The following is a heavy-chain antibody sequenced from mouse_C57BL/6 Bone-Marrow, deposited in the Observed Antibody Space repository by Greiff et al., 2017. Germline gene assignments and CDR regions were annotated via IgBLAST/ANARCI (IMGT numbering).Heavy chain of an antibody. V-gene: IGHV1-61*01. J-gene: IGHJ1*03. CDR1: GYTFTSYW. D-gene: IGHD1-1*01. Sequence: VQLQQPGAELVRPGSSVKLSCKASGYTFTSYWMDWVKQRPGQGLEWIGNIYPSDSETHYNQKFKDKATLTVDKSSSTAYMQLSSLTSEDSAVYYCARRIYYYGSTYWYFDVWGTGTTVTVSS. CDR3: ARRIYYYGSTYWYFDV. CDR2: IYPSDSET.